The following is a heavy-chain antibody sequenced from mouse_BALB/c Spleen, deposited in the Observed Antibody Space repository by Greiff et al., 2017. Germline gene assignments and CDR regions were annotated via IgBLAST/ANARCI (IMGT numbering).Heavy chain of an antibody. D-gene: IGHD2-14*01. V-gene: IGHV14-4*02. CDR3: NACEVRAIDY. J-gene: IGHJ4*01. Sequence: VQLQQSGAELVRSGASVKLSCTASGFNIKDYYMHWVKQRPEQGLEWIGWIDPENGDTEYAPKFQGKATMTADTSSNTAYLQLSSLTSEDTAVYYCNACEVRAIDYWGQGTSVTVSS. CDR1: GFNIKDYY. CDR2: IDPENGDT.